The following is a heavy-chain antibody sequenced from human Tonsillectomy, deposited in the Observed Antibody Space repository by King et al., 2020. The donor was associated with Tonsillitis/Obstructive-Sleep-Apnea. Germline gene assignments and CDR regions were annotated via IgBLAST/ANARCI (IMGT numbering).Heavy chain of an antibody. D-gene: IGHD2-2*01. CDR3: ARDRGDIVVVPAAIGYYYYMDV. CDR2: IIPIFGTA. J-gene: IGHJ6*03. Sequence: QLVQSGAEVKKPGSSVKVSCKASGGTFSSYAISWVRQAPGQGLEWMGGIIPIFGTANYAQKFQGRVTITADESTSTAYMELSSLRSEDTAVYYCARDRGDIVVVPAAIGYYYYMDVWGKGTTVTVSS. V-gene: IGHV1-69*12. CDR1: GGTFSSYA.